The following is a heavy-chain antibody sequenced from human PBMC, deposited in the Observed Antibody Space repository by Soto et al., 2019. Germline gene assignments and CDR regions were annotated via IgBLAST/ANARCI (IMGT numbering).Heavy chain of an antibody. D-gene: IGHD2-15*01. J-gene: IGHJ4*02. CDR2: IYYSGST. CDR3: ARYCSGGSCYEGRSSLFDY. Sequence: PSETLSLTCTVSGGSISSGDYYWSWIRQPPGKGPEWIGYIYYSGSTYYNPSLKSRVTISVDTSKNQFSLKLSSVTAADTAVYYCARYCSGGSCYEGRSSLFDYWGQGTLVTVS. CDR1: GGSISSGDYY. V-gene: IGHV4-30-4*01.